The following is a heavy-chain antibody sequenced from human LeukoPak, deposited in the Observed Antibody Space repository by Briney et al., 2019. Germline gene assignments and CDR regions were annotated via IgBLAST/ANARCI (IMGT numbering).Heavy chain of an antibody. J-gene: IGHJ5*02. D-gene: IGHD4-17*01. V-gene: IGHV1-69*04. CDR2: IIPILGIA. CDR3: AGAEYGDYDNWFDP. CDR1: GGTFSSYA. Sequence: SVKVSCKASGGTFSSYAISWVRQAPGQGLEWMGRIIPILGIANYAQKFQGRVTITADKSTSAAYMELSSLRSEDTAVYYCAGAEYGDYDNWFDPWGQGTLVTVSS.